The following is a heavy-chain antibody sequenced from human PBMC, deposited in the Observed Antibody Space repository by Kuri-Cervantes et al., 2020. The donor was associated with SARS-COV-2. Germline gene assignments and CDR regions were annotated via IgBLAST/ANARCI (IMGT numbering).Heavy chain of an antibody. D-gene: IGHD4-23*01. Sequence: GESLKISCAASGFTFSSYAMHWVRQAPGKGLEWVAVISYDGSNKYYADSVKGRYTISRDNSKNMLYLQMNSLRAEDTAVYYCARDDYGGNSIDYWGQGTLVTVSS. CDR2: ISYDGSNK. V-gene: IGHV3-30-3*01. CDR3: ARDDYGGNSIDY. CDR1: GFTFSSYA. J-gene: IGHJ4*02.